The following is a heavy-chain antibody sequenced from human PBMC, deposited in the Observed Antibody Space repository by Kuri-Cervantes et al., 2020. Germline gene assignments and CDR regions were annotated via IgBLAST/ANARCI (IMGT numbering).Heavy chain of an antibody. V-gene: IGHV4-38-2*01. CDR2: IYNSGST. Sequence: SETLSLTCAVSGYSISSGYYWGWIRQPPGKGLEWIGSIYNSGSTYYNPSLKSRVTISVDTSKNQFSLKLSSVTAADTAVYYCASLAVADPFDYWGQGTLVTVSS. CDR3: ASLAVADPFDY. CDR1: GYSISSGYY. D-gene: IGHD6-19*01. J-gene: IGHJ4*02.